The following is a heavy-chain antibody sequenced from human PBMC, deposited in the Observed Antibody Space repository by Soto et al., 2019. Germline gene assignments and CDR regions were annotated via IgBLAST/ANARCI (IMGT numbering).Heavy chain of an antibody. Sequence: SVKVSCKASGGTFSSYAISWVRQAPGQGLEWMGGIIPIFGTANYAQKFQGGVTITADESTSTAYMELSSLRSEDTAVYYCARGGDYYGSGSYYKELSAFDIWGQGTMVTVSS. J-gene: IGHJ3*02. CDR3: ARGGDYYGSGSYYKELSAFDI. D-gene: IGHD3-10*01. CDR2: IIPIFGTA. V-gene: IGHV1-69*13. CDR1: GGTFSSYA.